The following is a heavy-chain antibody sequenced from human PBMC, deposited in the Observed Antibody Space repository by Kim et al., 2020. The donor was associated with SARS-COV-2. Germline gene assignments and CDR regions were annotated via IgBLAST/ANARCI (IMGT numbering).Heavy chain of an antibody. Sequence: GGSLRLSCVASGFSFSNAWMSWVRQAPEKGLEWVGRIKSKSAGGTTEYAAPVKGRFTISRDDSKNTLYLEMNSLKTEDTAVYYCSTGYCSGGTCLPWGQGTTVTVSS. CDR3: STGYCSGGTCLP. CDR1: GFSFSNAW. D-gene: IGHD2-15*01. V-gene: IGHV3-15*01. J-gene: IGHJ6*02. CDR2: IKSKSAGGTT.